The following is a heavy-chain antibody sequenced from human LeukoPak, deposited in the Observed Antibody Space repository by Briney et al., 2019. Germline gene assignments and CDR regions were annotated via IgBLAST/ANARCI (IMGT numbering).Heavy chain of an antibody. D-gene: IGHD3-22*01. Sequence: SETLSLTCTVYGGSISSGDYYWSWIRQPPGKGLEWIGYIYYSGSTYYNPSLKSRVTISVDTSKNQFSLKLSSVTAADTAVYYCASSSDSSGSIFDYWGQGTLVTVSS. CDR3: ASSSDSSGSIFDY. J-gene: IGHJ4*02. V-gene: IGHV4-30-4*01. CDR1: GGSISSGDYY. CDR2: IYYSGST.